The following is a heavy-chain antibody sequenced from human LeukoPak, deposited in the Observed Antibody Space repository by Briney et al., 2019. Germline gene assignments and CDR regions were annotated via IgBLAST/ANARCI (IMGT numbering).Heavy chain of an antibody. V-gene: IGHV4-39*07. CDR1: GGSISSSSYY. CDR3: ASTHERGSLSDY. J-gene: IGHJ4*02. D-gene: IGHD3-16*01. Sequence: SETLSLTCTVSGGSISSSSYYWGWIRQPPGKGLEWIGSIYYSGSAYYNPSLKSRVTMSVDTSKNQFSLKLSSVTAADTAVYYCASTHERGSLSDYWGQGTLVTVSS. CDR2: IYYSGSA.